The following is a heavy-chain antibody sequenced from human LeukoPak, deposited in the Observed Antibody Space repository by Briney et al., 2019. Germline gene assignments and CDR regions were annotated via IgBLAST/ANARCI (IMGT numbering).Heavy chain of an antibody. CDR1: GGSISSYY. D-gene: IGHD3-10*01. J-gene: IGHJ3*02. V-gene: IGHV4-4*07. Sequence: SETLSLTCTVSGGSISSYYWSWIRQPAGKGLEWIGRIYTSGSTNYNPFLKSRVTMSVDTSKNHFSLNLSSVTAADTAVYYCARSDGYGLVGIWGQGTMVTVSS. CDR3: ARSDGYGLVGI. CDR2: IYTSGST.